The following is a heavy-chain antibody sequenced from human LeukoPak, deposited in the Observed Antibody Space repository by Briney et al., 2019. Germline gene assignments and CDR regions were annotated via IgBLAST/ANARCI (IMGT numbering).Heavy chain of an antibody. V-gene: IGHV4-34*01. D-gene: IGHD3-10*01. J-gene: IGHJ4*02. CDR3: ARGKISYSSGSPPTNDY. CDR2: INHSGST. CDR1: GGSFSGYY. Sequence: KPSETLSLTCAVYGGSFSGYYWSWIRQPPGKGLEWIGEINHSGSTNYNPSLKSRVTISVDTSKNQFSLKLSSVTAADTAVYYCARGKISYSSGSPPTNDYWGQGTLVTVSS.